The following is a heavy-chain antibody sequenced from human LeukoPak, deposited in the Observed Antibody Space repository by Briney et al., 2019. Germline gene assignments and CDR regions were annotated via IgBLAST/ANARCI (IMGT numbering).Heavy chain of an antibody. J-gene: IGHJ4*02. Sequence: PGGSLRLSCAASGFTFSIYNMNWVRQAPGKGLEWVSSISSSSSYIYYADSVKGRFTISRDNAKNSLYLQMNSLRAEDTAVYYCARLTTTVTTPFDYWGQGNLVSVS. D-gene: IGHD4-17*01. CDR3: ARLTTTVTTPFDY. CDR2: ISSSSSYI. V-gene: IGHV3-21*01. CDR1: GFTFSIYN.